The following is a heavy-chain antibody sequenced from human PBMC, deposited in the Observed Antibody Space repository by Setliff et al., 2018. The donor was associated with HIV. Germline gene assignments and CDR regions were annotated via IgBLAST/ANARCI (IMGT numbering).Heavy chain of an antibody. D-gene: IGHD3-22*01. CDR1: GASISSHY. Sequence: SEPLSLTCTVSGASISSHYWSWIRQSPGKGLEWIGHVYYSGTTKYNPSLQSRVSMSVDTSKNQVSVRLQSLSAADTAVYYCARDVTFITHDALDLWGQGIMVTVSS. J-gene: IGHJ3*01. CDR3: ARDVTFITHDALDL. V-gene: IGHV4-59*11. CDR2: VYYSGTT.